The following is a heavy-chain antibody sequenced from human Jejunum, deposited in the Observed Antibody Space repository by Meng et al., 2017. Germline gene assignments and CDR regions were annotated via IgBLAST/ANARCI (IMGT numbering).Heavy chain of an antibody. J-gene: IGHJ4*02. CDR2: IYWDETD. CDR3: AHRRIPYYFDY. Sequence: SGPTLVKPTQTLTLTCTFSGFSLSSSGVGVGWVRQPPGKAPEWLAFIYWDETDRYSPRLESRLSITKDTSKNQVFLTMTNMDPVDTATYYCAHRRIPYYFDYWGQGTPVTVSS. CDR1: GFSLSSSGVG. V-gene: IGHV2-5*02.